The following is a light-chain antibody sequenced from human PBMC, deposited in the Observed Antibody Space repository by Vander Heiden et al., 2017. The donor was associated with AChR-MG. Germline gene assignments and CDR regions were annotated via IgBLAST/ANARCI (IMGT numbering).Light chain of an antibody. V-gene: IGKV2-28*01. CDR2: FGS. CDR3: MQYLQTPET. J-gene: IGKJ1*01. Sequence: DIVMTQSPLSLPVTPGEPASISCRSSQSHLHSNGDDYLGWYLQKPGQSPQLLINFGSIRASGVPDRVSGSRSGADFTLQISRVDAEDVGVYYYMQYLQTPETFRQGTKVGI. CDR1: QSHLHSNGDDY.